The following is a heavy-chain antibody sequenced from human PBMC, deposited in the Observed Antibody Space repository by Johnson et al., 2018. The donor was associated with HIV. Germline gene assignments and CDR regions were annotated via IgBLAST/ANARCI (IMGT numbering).Heavy chain of an antibody. CDR2: IYSGDST. CDR1: GLTVSTND. J-gene: IGHJ3*02. CDR3: ARDGPGDGNAMGGSGAFDI. V-gene: IGHV3-66*01. Sequence: VQLVESGGGLVQPGGSLILSCAASGLTVSTNDINWVRQAPGKGLEWVAIIYSGDSTYYADSLEGRFTISRDKSKNTVYLQMNSLRVEDTAVYYCARDGPGDGNAMGGSGAFDIWGQGTMVTVSS. D-gene: IGHD5-24*01.